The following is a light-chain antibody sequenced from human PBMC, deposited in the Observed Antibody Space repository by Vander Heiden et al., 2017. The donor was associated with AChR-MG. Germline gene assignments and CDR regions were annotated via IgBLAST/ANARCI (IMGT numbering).Light chain of an antibody. CDR3: QQRTNGPPYT. CDR1: QIVSSS. Sequence: EVVLTQSPATLSLSPGEGATLSCTASQIVSSSLDWYKQKSGQAPRLLIYDASNRATGIPGRFSGSGSGTDFTLTISSLKPEDFGVYYCQQRTNGPPYTFGQGTKLEIK. CDR2: DAS. J-gene: IGKJ2*01. V-gene: IGKV3-11*01.